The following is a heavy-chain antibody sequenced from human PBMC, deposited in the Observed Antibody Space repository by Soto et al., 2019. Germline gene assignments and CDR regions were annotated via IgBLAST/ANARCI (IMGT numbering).Heavy chain of an antibody. V-gene: IGHV4-59*01. J-gene: IGHJ6*02. Sequence: QVQLQESGPGLVKPSETLSLTCTVSGGSIRSYYWSWIRQPPGKGLEWIGYIYYSGSTNYNPSLKGRVTISVDPSKNQFSLKLSSVTAADTAVYYCARDLYDSSGSHSYGMDVWGQGTTVTVSS. CDR3: ARDLYDSSGSHSYGMDV. CDR2: IYYSGST. CDR1: GGSIRSYY. D-gene: IGHD3-22*01.